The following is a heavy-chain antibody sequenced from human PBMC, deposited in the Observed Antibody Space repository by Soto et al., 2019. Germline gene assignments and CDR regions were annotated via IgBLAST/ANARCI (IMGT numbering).Heavy chain of an antibody. Sequence: PGGSLRLSCVASGFSFRSRSMNWVRQAPGKGLEWVAHIGTSGNPIYYADSVKGRFTISRDDATQSLYLQMNSLRDEDTAVYYCASLVVLAVPVDFWGQGVQVTVSS. V-gene: IGHV3-48*02. D-gene: IGHD2-15*01. CDR1: GFSFRSRS. CDR2: IGTSGNPI. J-gene: IGHJ4*02. CDR3: ASLVVLAVPVDF.